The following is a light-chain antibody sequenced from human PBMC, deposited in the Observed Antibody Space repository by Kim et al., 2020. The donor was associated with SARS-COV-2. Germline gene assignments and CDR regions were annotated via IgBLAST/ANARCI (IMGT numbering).Light chain of an antibody. V-gene: IGKV1-5*01. CDR3: KQYYTYST. CDR1: QSINSW. J-gene: IGKJ2*01. Sequence: DIQMTQSPSTRSASVGDRVTITCRASQSINSWLAWYQQKPGKAPKLLISDASNLESGVPSRFSGSGSGTEFTLTISSLQPDDFVTYYCKQYYTYSTFGQGTKVDIK. CDR2: DAS.